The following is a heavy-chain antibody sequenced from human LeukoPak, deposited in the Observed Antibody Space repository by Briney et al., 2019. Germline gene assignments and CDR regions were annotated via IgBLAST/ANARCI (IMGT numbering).Heavy chain of an antibody. Sequence: GGSLRLSCAASGFTFSSYWMSWVRQAPGKGLEWVANIKQDGSEKYYVDSVKGRFTISRDNAKNSLYLQMNSLRAEDTAVYYCARVDGYSYGYGYYYYYMDVWGKGTTVTISS. CDR3: ARVDGYSYGYGYYYYYMDV. CDR1: GFTFSSYW. J-gene: IGHJ6*03. D-gene: IGHD5-18*01. CDR2: IKQDGSEK. V-gene: IGHV3-7*01.